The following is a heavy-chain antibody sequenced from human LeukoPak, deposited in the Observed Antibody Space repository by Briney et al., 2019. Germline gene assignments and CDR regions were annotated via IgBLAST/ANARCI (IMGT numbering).Heavy chain of an antibody. CDR1: GGSISSISSNN. CDR2: IHYSGST. V-gene: IGHV4-39*01. Sequence: SETLSPTCTVSGGSISSISSNNWAWIRQPPGKGLELIAAIHYSGSTYYNPSFMSRVTISVDTSKNQFSLKLRSLTATDTAVYYCARLPTGYPNWFDTWGQGILVTVSS. J-gene: IGHJ5*02. CDR3: ARLPTGYPNWFDT. D-gene: IGHD5-18*01.